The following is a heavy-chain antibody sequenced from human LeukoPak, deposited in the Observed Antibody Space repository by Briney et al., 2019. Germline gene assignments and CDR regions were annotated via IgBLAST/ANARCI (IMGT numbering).Heavy chain of an antibody. J-gene: IGHJ4*02. D-gene: IGHD2-15*01. Sequence: PGGSLRLSCAASGFTFSSYEMNWVRQAPGKGLEWVSYIRSSGSTIYYADSVKGRFTISRDNAKNSLYLQMNSLRAEDTAVYYCARVSPGVGVVVVAATKEDYFDYWGQGTLVTVSS. V-gene: IGHV3-48*03. CDR1: GFTFSSYE. CDR3: ARVSPGVGVVVVAATKEDYFDY. CDR2: IRSSGSTI.